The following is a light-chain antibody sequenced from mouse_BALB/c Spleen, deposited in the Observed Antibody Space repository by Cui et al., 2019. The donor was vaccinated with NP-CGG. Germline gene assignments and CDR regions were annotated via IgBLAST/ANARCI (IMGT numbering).Light chain of an antibody. J-gene: IGLJ1*01. CDR2: STN. Sequence: QAVVTQESALTTSPGETVTLTCRSSTGAVTTSHYANWVQEKPDHLFTGLIGSTNNRAPGVPARFSGSLFGDKAALTITGPQTEDEAIYFCALWYSNHWVFGGGTKLTVL. CDR1: TGAVTTSHY. V-gene: IGLV1*01. CDR3: ALWYSNHWV.